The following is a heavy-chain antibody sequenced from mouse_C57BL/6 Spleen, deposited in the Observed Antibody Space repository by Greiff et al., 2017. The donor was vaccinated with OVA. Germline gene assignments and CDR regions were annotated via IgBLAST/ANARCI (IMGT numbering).Heavy chain of an antibody. Sequence: VQLQQSGPELVKPGASVKISCKASGYTFTDYYMNWVKQSHGKSLEWIGDINPNNGGTSYNQKFKGKATLTVDKSSSTAYMELRSLTSEDSAVYYCARYWDGDYWGQGTTLTVSS. CDR2: INPNNGGT. J-gene: IGHJ2*01. CDR3: ARYWDGDY. D-gene: IGHD4-1*01. V-gene: IGHV1-26*01. CDR1: GYTFTDYY.